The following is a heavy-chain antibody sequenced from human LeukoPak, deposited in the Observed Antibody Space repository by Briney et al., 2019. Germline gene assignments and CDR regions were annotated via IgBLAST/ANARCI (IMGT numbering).Heavy chain of an antibody. CDR2: IYDSGTI. CDR3: TTGGSVIVDGTRAFDI. J-gene: IGHJ3*02. D-gene: IGHD2/OR15-2a*01. CDR1: GFTVSTNY. V-gene: IGHV3-53*01. Sequence: GGSLRLSCAASGFTVSTNYMSWVRQAPGKGLEWVSIIYDSGTIHYADSVKGRFTISRDNLKNTLYLQMNSLRAEDTAVYYCTTGGSVIVDGTRAFDIWGQGTMVTVSS.